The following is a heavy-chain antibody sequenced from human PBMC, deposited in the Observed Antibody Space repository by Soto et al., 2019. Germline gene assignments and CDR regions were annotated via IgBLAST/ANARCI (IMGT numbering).Heavy chain of an antibody. D-gene: IGHD1-1*01. CDR3: ARPLTPLRGTDAFDI. Sequence: QVQLQESGPGLVRPSQTLSLTCTVSGGSISSGDYYWSWIRQPPGKGRAWIGVIYYSGITYYNPSLESRLFMSVDTSKNQFSLKVGSVTAADTAVYYCARPLTPLRGTDAFDIWGQGTMVTVSS. V-gene: IGHV4-30-4*08. J-gene: IGHJ3*02. CDR2: IYYSGIT. CDR1: GGSISSGDYY.